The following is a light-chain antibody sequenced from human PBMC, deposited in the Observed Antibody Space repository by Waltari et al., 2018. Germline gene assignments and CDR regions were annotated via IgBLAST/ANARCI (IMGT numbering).Light chain of an antibody. J-gene: IGLJ3*02. Sequence: QSALTQPASVSGSRGQSITISCTGTSRDIGSYNVFSWYQHHPGKAPKLLIYGVNNRPSGVSNRFSGSKSGNTASLTISGLQAEDEADYYCSSYAGSVVFGGGTKLTVL. CDR2: GVN. V-gene: IGLV2-23*02. CDR1: SRDIGSYNV. CDR3: SSYAGSVV.